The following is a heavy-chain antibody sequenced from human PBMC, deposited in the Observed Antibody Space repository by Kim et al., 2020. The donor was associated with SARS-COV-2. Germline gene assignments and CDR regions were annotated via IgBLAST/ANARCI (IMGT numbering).Heavy chain of an antibody. V-gene: IGHV3-30*04. CDR2: ISYDGSNK. J-gene: IGHJ6*02. D-gene: IGHD6-19*01. CDR3: AREVKQWLETYYYGMDV. CDR1: GFTFSSYA. Sequence: GGSLRLSCAVSGFTFSSYAMHWVRQAPGKGLEWVAVISYDGSNKYYVDSVQGRFTISRDNSKNTLYLQMNSLRAEDTAVYYCAREVKQWLETYYYGMDVWGQGTTVTVSS.